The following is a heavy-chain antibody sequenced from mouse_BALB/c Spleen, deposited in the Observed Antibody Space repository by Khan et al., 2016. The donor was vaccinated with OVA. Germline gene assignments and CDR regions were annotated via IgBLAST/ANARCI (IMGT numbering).Heavy chain of an antibody. V-gene: IGHV1-20*02. CDR3: ARKNGSDFDD. J-gene: IGHJ2*01. Sequence: VRLQQSGPELVQPGASVKLSCKASGYSFTGYFMNWVMQSHGKGLEWIGRINPHIGETLSNQKFKGKATLTVDESSSTAHIELRSLASEDSAVYDCARKNGSDFDDWGQGTTLTVSS. CDR1: GYSFTGYF. CDR2: INPHIGET. D-gene: IGHD1-1*01.